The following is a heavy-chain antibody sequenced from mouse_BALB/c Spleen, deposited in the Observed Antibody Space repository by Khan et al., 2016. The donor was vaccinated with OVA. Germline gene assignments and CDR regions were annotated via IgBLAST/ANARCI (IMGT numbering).Heavy chain of an antibody. CDR3: ARSTYRYAFAY. CDR2: ILYSGST. D-gene: IGHD2-14*01. Sequence: EVQLQESGPSLVKPSQTLSLTCSVTGDSITSGYWCWIRKFPGNKLEYMGYILYSGSTYYNPSLKSRISITRHTSQKQYYLQLNSVTTDDTAIYYCARSTYRYAFAYWGQGTLVTVSA. V-gene: IGHV3-8*02. CDR1: GDSITSGY. J-gene: IGHJ3*01.